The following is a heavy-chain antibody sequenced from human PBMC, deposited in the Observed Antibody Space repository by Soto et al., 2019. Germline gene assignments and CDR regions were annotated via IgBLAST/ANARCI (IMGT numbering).Heavy chain of an antibody. D-gene: IGHD2-21*01. Sequence: DVQLLESGGGLVKPGGSLRLSCETSGFNFSDYSMNWVRQAPGEGLEWVSFISSSSSFIYYADSVQGRFSVSRDNARNLLYLAMNCLRVEDTAIYYGAKDCGSVDGFDYWGQGTLVAVSS. CDR3: AKDCGSVDGFDY. V-gene: IGHV3-21*01. CDR2: ISSSSSFI. CDR1: GFNFSDYS. J-gene: IGHJ4*02.